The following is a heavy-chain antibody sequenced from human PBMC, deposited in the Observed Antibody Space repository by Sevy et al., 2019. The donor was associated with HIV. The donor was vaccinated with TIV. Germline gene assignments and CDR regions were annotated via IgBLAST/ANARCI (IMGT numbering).Heavy chain of an antibody. Sequence: SETLSLTCTVSGGSMTRGSYYWSWIRQPAGKGLEWIGRIFNSGSTKHNPSLTSRVSLSVDTSKSQFSLRVASVTAADTAMYYCARNIGDGYNWAEALDIWGQGIMVTVSS. V-gene: IGHV4-61*02. CDR2: IFNSGST. D-gene: IGHD1-1*01. CDR3: ARNIGDGYNWAEALDI. J-gene: IGHJ3*02. CDR1: GGSMTRGSYY.